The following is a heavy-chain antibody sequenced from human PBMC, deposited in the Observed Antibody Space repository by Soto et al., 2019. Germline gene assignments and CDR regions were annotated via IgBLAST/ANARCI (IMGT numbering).Heavy chain of an antibody. J-gene: IGHJ5*02. D-gene: IGHD4-17*01. CDR1: GDSVSKYY. Sequence: SETLSLTCTVSGDSVSKYYWNWIRQPAGKGLEWIGRIYTTRSPNYNPSLKSRVTMSVDTSKNQFSLKLNLSSVTAADTAVYYSARSPAYGDYANLDTWGQGTLVTVS. CDR2: IYTTRSP. V-gene: IGHV4-4*07. CDR3: ARSPAYGDYANLDT.